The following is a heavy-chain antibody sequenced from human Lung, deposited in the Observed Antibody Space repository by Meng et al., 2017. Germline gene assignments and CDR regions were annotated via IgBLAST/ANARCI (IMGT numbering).Heavy chain of an antibody. J-gene: IGHJ4*02. CDR3: ARDEDISAAGKLFGDY. Sequence: ASVKVSCKASGYTFPDYWLHWVRRAPGQGLEWMGRINPKSGDTHYAQRFQGRVTMTGATSISTAYMELSGLRSDDTAMYYCARDEDISAAGKLFGDYWGQGTLVTVSS. CDR1: GYTFPDYW. CDR2: INPKSGDT. V-gene: IGHV1-2*06. D-gene: IGHD6-13*01.